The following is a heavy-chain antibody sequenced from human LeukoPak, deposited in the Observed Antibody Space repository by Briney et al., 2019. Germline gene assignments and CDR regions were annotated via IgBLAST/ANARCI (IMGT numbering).Heavy chain of an antibody. D-gene: IGHD3-10*02. CDR2: ISSSGSTI. CDR3: AELGITMIGGV. CDR1: GFTFNNYA. Sequence: AASGFTFNNYAMNWVRQAPGKGLEWVSYISSSGSTIYYADSVKGRFTISRDNAKNSLYLQMNSLRAEDTAVYYCAELGITMIGGVWGKGTTVTISS. V-gene: IGHV3-48*03. J-gene: IGHJ6*04.